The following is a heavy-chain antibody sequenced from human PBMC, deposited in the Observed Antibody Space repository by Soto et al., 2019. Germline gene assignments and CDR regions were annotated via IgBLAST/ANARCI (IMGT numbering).Heavy chain of an antibody. Sequence: PSETLSLTCTVSGGSISSSSYYWGWIRQPPGKGLEWIGEINHSGSTNYNPSLKSRVTISVDTSKNQFSLKLSSVTAADPAVYYCARGKDYYYYGMDVWGQGTTVTVSS. CDR1: GGSISSSSYY. V-gene: IGHV4-39*07. J-gene: IGHJ6*02. CDR3: ARGKDYYYYGMDV. CDR2: INHSGST.